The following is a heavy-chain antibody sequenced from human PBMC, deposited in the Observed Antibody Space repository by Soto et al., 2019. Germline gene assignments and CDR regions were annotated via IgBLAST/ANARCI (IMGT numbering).Heavy chain of an antibody. Sequence: ASVKVSCKASGYTFTSYDINWVRQATGQGLEWMGWMNPNSGNTGYAQKFQGRVTMTRNTSISTAYMELSSLRSEDTAVYYCARAHPPLRFLEWMSIAARPVISGCDXWGQGTLVTVSX. J-gene: IGHJ4*02. D-gene: IGHD6-6*01. CDR3: ARAHPPLRFLEWMSIAARPVISGCDX. V-gene: IGHV1-8*01. CDR2: MNPNSGNT. CDR1: GYTFTSYD.